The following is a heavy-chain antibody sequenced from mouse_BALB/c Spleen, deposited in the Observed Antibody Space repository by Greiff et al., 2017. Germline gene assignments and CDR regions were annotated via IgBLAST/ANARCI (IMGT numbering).Heavy chain of an antibody. V-gene: IGHV8-12*01. CDR3: ARNQLGRFDY. D-gene: IGHD4-1*02. CDR2: IYWDDDK. Sequence: QVTLKVSGPGILQPSQTLSLTCSFSGFSLSTSGMGVSWIRQPSGKGLEWLAHIYWDDDKRYNPSLKSRLTISKDTSRNQVFLKITSVDTADTATYYCARNQLGRFDYWGQGTTLTVSS. J-gene: IGHJ2*01. CDR1: GFSLSTSGMG.